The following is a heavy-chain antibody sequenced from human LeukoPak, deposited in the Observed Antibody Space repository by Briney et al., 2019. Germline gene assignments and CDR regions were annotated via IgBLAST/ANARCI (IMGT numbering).Heavy chain of an antibody. CDR1: GGSFSGYY. J-gene: IGHJ6*02. Sequence: PSETLSLTCAVYGGSFSGYYWSWIRQPPGKGLEWIGEINHSGSTNYNPSLKSRVTISVDTSKNQFSLKLTSVTAADTAVYYCARFDYSNIYGMDVWGQGTTVTVSS. D-gene: IGHD4-4*01. V-gene: IGHV4-34*01. CDR2: INHSGST. CDR3: ARFDYSNIYGMDV.